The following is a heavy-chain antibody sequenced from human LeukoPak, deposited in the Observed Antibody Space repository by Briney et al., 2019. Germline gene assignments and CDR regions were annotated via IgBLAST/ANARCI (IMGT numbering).Heavy chain of an antibody. CDR2: IKLDGSEK. V-gene: IGHV3-7*03. D-gene: IGHD3-16*02. CDR3: AWAFDYVWGSYRRPQYFDY. Sequence: PGGSLRLSCAASGFSFSRVWMSWVRQAPGKGPEWVASIKLDGSEKYYVDSVKGRFTISRDNAKNSLYLQMNTLRAEDTAVYYCAWAFDYVWGSYRRPQYFDYWGQGTLVTVSS. J-gene: IGHJ4*02. CDR1: GFSFSRVW.